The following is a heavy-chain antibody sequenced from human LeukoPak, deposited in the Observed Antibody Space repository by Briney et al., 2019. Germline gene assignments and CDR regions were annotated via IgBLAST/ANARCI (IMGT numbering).Heavy chain of an antibody. CDR1: GGSFSDYY. Sequence: SETLSLTGAVYGGSFSDYYWSWTRQPPGKGLEWIGVINHSGSTSYNPSLKSRVTISVDTSKNQFSLKLSSVTAADTAVYYCARGRRGRSGGRLNWFDPWGQGTLVAVSS. V-gene: IGHV4-34*01. D-gene: IGHD2-15*01. CDR3: ARGRRGRSGGRLNWFDP. J-gene: IGHJ5*02. CDR2: INHSGST.